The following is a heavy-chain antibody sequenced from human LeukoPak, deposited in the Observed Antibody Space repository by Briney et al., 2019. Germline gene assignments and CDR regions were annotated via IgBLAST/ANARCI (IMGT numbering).Heavy chain of an antibody. V-gene: IGHV3-48*02. CDR2: ISGSGSTT. Sequence: GGSLRLSCAASGFTFSSYSMNWVRQAPGKGLEWISYISGSGSTTYFADSVKGRFTISRDNAKKSMYLQMNSLRDEDTAVYYCARGFCSGGRCHFDYWGQGTLVTVSS. D-gene: IGHD2-15*01. J-gene: IGHJ4*02. CDR3: ARGFCSGGRCHFDY. CDR1: GFTFSSYS.